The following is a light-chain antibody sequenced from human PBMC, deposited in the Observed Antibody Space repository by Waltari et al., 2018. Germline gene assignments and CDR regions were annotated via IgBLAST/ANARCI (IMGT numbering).Light chain of an antibody. Sequence: QSVLTQPPSVSGAPGQRVTISCTGSNSNIGARHDVHWYQQVPGEAPRLLIYRDDNRPSAVPSRFSASKSGATASLAITGLQPEDEADYYCQSYDSSLSGVVFGGGTKLTVL. CDR2: RDD. J-gene: IGLJ3*02. CDR3: QSYDSSLSGVV. CDR1: NSNIGARHD. V-gene: IGLV1-40*01.